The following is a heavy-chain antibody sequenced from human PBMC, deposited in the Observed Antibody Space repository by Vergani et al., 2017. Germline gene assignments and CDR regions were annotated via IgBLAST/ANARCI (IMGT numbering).Heavy chain of an antibody. Sequence: EVQLLESGGDLVQPGGSLRLSCAASGFSFTTYAMSWVRQAPGKGLGWVSTINTNGDYTRYGDSVKGRFTISRDNSKSTMYLQMNSLRDEDTGVYYCARDLRLLYNRFDPWGQGTLVTVSS. J-gene: IGHJ5*02. CDR1: GFSFTTYA. CDR2: INTNGDYT. D-gene: IGHD1-14*01. CDR3: ARDLRLLYNRFDP. V-gene: IGHV3-23*01.